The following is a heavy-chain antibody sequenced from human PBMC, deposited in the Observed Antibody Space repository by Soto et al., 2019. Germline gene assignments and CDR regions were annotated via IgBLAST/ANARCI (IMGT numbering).Heavy chain of an antibody. CDR3: ARDGPSYYASRMDV. CDR1: GIPVSSNY. D-gene: IGHD3-10*01. J-gene: IGHJ6*02. CDR2: LHSGGDT. V-gene: IGHV3-53*04. Sequence: ESGGGLVQPGGSLRLSCAASGIPVSSNYMTWVRQAPGKGLEWVSVLHSGGDTYYANSVKGRFTISRHDSTNTLFLQMNSLTAEDTAVYYCARDGPSYYASRMDVWGQGTTVTVSS.